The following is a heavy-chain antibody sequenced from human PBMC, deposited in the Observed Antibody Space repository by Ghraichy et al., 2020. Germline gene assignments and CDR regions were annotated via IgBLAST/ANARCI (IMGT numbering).Heavy chain of an antibody. J-gene: IGHJ4*02. CDR3: ATTLGYCSSTGCYATRSIDY. CDR1: GFTLTTYN. CDR2: ISSSSSYI. Sequence: GGSLRLSCAASGFTLTTYNMNWVRQAPGKGLEWVSFISSSSSYIYYADSVKGRFTISRDNAKNSMYLHMNSLRAEDTAVYYCATTLGYCSSTGCYATRSIDYWGQGTLVTVSS. D-gene: IGHD2-2*01. V-gene: IGHV3-21*01.